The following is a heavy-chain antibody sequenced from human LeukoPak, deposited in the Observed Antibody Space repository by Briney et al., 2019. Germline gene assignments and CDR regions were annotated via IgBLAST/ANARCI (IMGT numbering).Heavy chain of an antibody. Sequence: PSETLSLTCAVYGGSFSGYYWSWIRQPPGKGLEWIGEINHSGSTNYDPSLKSRVTISVDTSKNQFSLKLSSVTATDTAVYYCAARDGSSGWWGQGTLVTVSS. CDR1: GGSFSGYY. V-gene: IGHV4-34*01. CDR2: INHSGST. CDR3: AARDGSSGW. D-gene: IGHD6-19*01. J-gene: IGHJ4*02.